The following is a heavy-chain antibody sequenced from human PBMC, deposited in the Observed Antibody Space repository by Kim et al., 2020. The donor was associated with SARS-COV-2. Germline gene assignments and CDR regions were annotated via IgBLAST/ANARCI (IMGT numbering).Heavy chain of an antibody. CDR2: VSYDGSNK. CDR3: AKVFDRGACIYWYFGL. J-gene: IGHJ2*01. V-gene: IGHV3-30*18. Sequence: GGSLRLSCAASGFTFSKYGMHWVRQAPGKGLEWVAVVSYDGSNKYYRESVKGRFTISRDNSEDTLYLQMDSLRPEDTAVYYCAKVFDRGACIYWYFGLWG. D-gene: IGHD3-10*01. CDR1: GFTFSKYG.